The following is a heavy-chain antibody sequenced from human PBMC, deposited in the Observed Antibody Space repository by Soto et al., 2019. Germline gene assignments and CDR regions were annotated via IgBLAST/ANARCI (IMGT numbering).Heavy chain of an antibody. CDR3: ASCTNGVLYYYYGMDV. V-gene: IGHV1-69*06. CDR1: GGTFSSYA. CDR2: IIPIFGTA. Sequence: QVQLVQSGAEVKKPGSSVKVSCKASGGTFSSYAISWVRQAPGQGLEWMGGIIPIFGTANYAQKFQGRVTITADKSTSTAYMELSSLRSEDTAAYYCASCTNGVLYYYYGMDVWVQGTTVTVSS. D-gene: IGHD2-8*01. J-gene: IGHJ6*02.